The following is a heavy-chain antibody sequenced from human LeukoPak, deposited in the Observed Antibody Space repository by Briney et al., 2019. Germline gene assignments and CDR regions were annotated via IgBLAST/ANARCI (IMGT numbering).Heavy chain of an antibody. V-gene: IGHV1-8*01. CDR1: GYTFTTYD. J-gene: IGHJ4*02. Sequence: ASVKVSCKASGYTFTTYDINWVRQATGQGLEWMGWMNPKSGNTGYTQKFQGRATMARNTSISTAFMELSGLRSEDTAVYFCARRNTAMVAGLDYWGQGSLVTVSS. CDR2: MNPKSGNT. CDR3: ARRNTAMVAGLDY. D-gene: IGHD5-18*01.